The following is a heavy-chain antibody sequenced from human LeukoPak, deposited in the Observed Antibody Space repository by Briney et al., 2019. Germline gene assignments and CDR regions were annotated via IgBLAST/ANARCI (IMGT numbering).Heavy chain of an antibody. J-gene: IGHJ4*02. CDR2: ITSGGST. V-gene: IGHV3-23*01. CDR1: VYAFSTYA. Sequence: GGSLRLSCVASVYAFSTYAITCVPHAPGKGLEWVSGITSGGSTYYADSVKGRVIISRDNSKNTLYLQMNSLRAEHTAVYYCAKNGCSSTTCYSNCWGEGTLGTVSS. CDR3: AKNGCSSTTCYSNC. D-gene: IGHD2-2*01.